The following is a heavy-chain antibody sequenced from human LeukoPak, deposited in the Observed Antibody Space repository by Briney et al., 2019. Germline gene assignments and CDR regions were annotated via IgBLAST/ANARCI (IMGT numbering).Heavy chain of an antibody. CDR1: GGSISSYY. D-gene: IGHD1-26*01. CDR2: IYYSGST. V-gene: IGHV4-59*08. CDR3: ARRGVGATFAFDY. Sequence: SETLSLTCTVSGGSISSYYWSWIRQPPGKGLEWIGYIYYSGSTNYNPSLKSRVTISVDTSKNQFSLKLSSVTAADTAVYYCARRGVGATFAFDYWGQGTLVTVSS. J-gene: IGHJ4*02.